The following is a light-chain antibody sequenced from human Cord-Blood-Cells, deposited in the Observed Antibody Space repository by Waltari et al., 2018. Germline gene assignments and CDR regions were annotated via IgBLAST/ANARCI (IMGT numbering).Light chain of an antibody. J-gene: IGLJ2*01. Sequence: SSELTQDPAVSVALGQTVRITCQGDSLRSDYASWYQQKPGQAPVLVIYGKNNRPSGIPDRFSGSSSGNTASLTITGAQEEDEADYYCNSRDSSGNVVFGGGTKLTVL. CDR1: SLRSDY. CDR2: GKN. CDR3: NSRDSSGNVV. V-gene: IGLV3-19*01.